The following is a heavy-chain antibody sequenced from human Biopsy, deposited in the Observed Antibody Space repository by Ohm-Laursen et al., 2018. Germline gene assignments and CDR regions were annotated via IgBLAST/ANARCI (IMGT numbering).Heavy chain of an antibody. J-gene: IGHJ3*02. CDR2: ISTYNDDT. V-gene: IGHV1-18*04. CDR1: GYTFTAYG. D-gene: IGHD3-3*01. Sequence: SVKVSCNTSGYTFTAYGISWVRQAPGHGLEWMGWISTYNDDTNIAQKFQGRVSMTTDTSTRSAYMELRCLRSGDTAIYFCARDPGYDFWGGSDPFDIWGQGTLVTVS. CDR3: ARDPGYDFWGGSDPFDI.